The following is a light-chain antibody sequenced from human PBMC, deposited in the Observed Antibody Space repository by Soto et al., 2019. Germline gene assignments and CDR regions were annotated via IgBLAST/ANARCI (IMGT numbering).Light chain of an antibody. V-gene: IGKV1-9*01. CDR2: GAS. CDR3: QQLNRYLT. Sequence: DIQLTQSPSFLSTSLGDRVTITCRASQGVSSYLAWYQQKPGKAPKLLIYGASTLQSGVPSRFSGSGSGTDFTLTIRSLQPEDIGSYYCQQLNRYLTFGGGTRVEI. CDR1: QGVSSY. J-gene: IGKJ4*01.